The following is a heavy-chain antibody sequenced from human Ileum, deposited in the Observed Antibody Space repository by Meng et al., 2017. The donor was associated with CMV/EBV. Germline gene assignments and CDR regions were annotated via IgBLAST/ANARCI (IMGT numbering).Heavy chain of an antibody. CDR1: GFTISNNY. CDR3: TPTGTTGY. Sequence: VQVVEAGGGLVQPGASLRISCAASGFTISNNYMSWVRQAPGKGLEWVGHIKSKTHGEATDYAAPVKGRFTISRDDSKNTVYLQMDSLRTEDTAVYYCTPTGTTGYWGQGTLVTVSS. J-gene: IGHJ4*02. D-gene: IGHD1-1*01. CDR2: IKSKTHGEAT. V-gene: IGHV3-15*01.